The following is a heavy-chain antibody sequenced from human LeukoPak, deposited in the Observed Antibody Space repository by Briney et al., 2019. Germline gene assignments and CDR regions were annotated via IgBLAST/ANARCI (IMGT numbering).Heavy chain of an antibody. CDR2: ISSSSSYI. V-gene: IGHV3-21*01. CDR1: GFTFSSYS. J-gene: IGHJ6*02. D-gene: IGHD6-13*01. CDR3: ARVKRWGIAEARPGYGMDV. Sequence: GGSLRLSCAASGFTFSSYSMNWVRQAPGKGLEWVPSISSSSSYIYYADSVKGRFTISRDNAKNSLYLQMNGLRAEDTAVYYCARVKRWGIAEARPGYGMDVWGQGTTVTVSS.